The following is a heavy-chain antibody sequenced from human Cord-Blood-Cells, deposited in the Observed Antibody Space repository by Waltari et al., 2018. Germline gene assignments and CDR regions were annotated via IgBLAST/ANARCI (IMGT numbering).Heavy chain of an antibody. D-gene: IGHD6-13*01. V-gene: IGHV4-34*01. Sequence: QVQLQQWGAGLLKPSETLSLTCAVYGGSFSGYHWSWTRQPPGKGLEWIGEINHSGSTNYNPSLKSRVTISVDTSKNQFSLKLSSVTAADTAVYYCARHKGAAAARPFDYWGQGTLVTVSS. CDR2: INHSGST. J-gene: IGHJ4*02. CDR3: ARHKGAAAARPFDY. CDR1: GGSFSGYH.